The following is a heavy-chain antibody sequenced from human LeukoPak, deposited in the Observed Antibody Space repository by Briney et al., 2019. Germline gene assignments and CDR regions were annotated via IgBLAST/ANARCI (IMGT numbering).Heavy chain of an antibody. CDR2: IRDTGNDM. CDR1: GFTFSSYW. V-gene: IGHV3-48*01. Sequence: GGSLRLSCAASGFTFSSYWMSWVRQAPGKGPEWLSNIRDTGNDMSYADSVRGRFTISRDNARNSLFLQMDNLRVEDTALYYCVRDVYWAFDRWGQGTLVTVSS. CDR3: VRDVYWAFDR. D-gene: IGHD1-26*01. J-gene: IGHJ4*02.